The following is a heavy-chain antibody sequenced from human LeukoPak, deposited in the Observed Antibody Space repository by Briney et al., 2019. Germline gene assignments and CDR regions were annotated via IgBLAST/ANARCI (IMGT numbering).Heavy chain of an antibody. CDR2: IRYDGSNK. D-gene: IGHD6-13*01. V-gene: IGHV3-30*02. CDR3: AKMGGAAAGIRDAFDI. CDR1: GFTFSSYG. Sequence: PGGSLRLSCAASGFTFSSYGMHWVRQAPGKGLEWVAFIRYDGSNKYYADSVKGRFTISRDNAKNSLYLQMNSLRAEDTALYYCAKMGGAAAGIRDAFDIWGQGTMVTVSS. J-gene: IGHJ3*02.